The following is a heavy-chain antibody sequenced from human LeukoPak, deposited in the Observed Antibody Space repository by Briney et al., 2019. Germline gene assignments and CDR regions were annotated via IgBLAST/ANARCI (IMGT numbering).Heavy chain of an antibody. V-gene: IGHV4-4*07. CDR3: ARSPTKRVPEDY. CDR2: IYTSGST. D-gene: IGHD2-2*01. Sequence: SETLSLTCTVSGGSISSYYWSWIRQPAGKGLEWIGRIYTSGSTNYNPSPKSRVTMSVDTSKNQISLRLTSVTAADTAVYYCARSPTKRVPEDYWGQGTLVTVSS. CDR1: GGSISSYY. J-gene: IGHJ4*02.